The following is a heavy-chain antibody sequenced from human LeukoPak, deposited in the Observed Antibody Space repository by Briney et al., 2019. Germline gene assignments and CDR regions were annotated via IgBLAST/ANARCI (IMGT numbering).Heavy chain of an antibody. V-gene: IGHV4-39*07. D-gene: IGHD3-10*01. J-gene: IGHJ4*02. CDR1: GGSISSSSYY. CDR3: ARRPMAEVIDY. Sequence: NPSETLSLTCTVSGGSISSSSYYWGWIRQPPGKGLEWIGSIYYSGSTYYNPSLKSRVTISVDTSKNQFSLKLSSVTAADTAVYYCARRPMAEVIDYWGQGTLVTVSS. CDR2: IYYSGST.